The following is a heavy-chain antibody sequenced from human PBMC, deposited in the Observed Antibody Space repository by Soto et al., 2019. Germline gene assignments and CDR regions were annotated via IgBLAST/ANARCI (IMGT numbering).Heavy chain of an antibody. Sequence: SETLSLTCTVSGGSISSSSYYWGWIRQPPGKGLEWIGSIYYSGSTYYNPSLKSRVTISVDTSKNQFSLKLSSVTAADTAVYYCARQPLVYYGSGSYWNWFDPWGQGTLVPVYS. D-gene: IGHD3-10*01. J-gene: IGHJ5*02. CDR3: ARQPLVYYGSGSYWNWFDP. CDR1: GGSISSSSYY. CDR2: IYYSGST. V-gene: IGHV4-39*01.